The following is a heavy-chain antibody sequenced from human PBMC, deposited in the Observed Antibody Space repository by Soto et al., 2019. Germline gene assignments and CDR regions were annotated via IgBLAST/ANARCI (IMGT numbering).Heavy chain of an antibody. V-gene: IGHV1-18*01. CDR3: ARDFYDFWSGYYPPGY. J-gene: IGHJ4*02. CDR2: ISAYNGNT. Sequence: GASVKVSCKASGYTFTSYGISWVRQTPGQGLEWMGWISAYNGNTNYAQKLQGRVTMTTDTSTSTAYMELRSLRSDDTAVYYCARDFYDFWSGYYPPGYWGQGTLVTVSS. CDR1: GYTFTSYG. D-gene: IGHD3-3*01.